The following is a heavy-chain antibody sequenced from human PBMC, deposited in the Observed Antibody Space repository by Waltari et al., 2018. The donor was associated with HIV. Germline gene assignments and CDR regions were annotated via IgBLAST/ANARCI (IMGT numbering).Heavy chain of an antibody. V-gene: IGHV1-2*02. D-gene: IGHD2-15*01. J-gene: IGHJ4*02. CDR2: INPDNGGT. CDR1: GYTFTGYS. CDR3: ARDICNGGSCYSYYFDY. Sequence: QVQLVQSGAEVKKPGASVTVSCKASGYTFTGYSLHWVRQAPGQGLEWMGWINPDNGGTKYAQKFQGRVTMTRDTSISTAYMELSRLRSDDTAVYYCARDICNGGSCYSYYFDYWGQGTLVTVSS.